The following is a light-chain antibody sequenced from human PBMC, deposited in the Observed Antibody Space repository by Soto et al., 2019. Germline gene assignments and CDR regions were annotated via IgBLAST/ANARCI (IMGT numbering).Light chain of an antibody. Sequence: AIQLTQSPSSLSASVGDRVTVTCRASQGISSALAWYQQKPGRAPKLLIYDASNLEGGVPSRFSGRGSATDFALTISSLQPEDFATYYCQHFNNYPPTFGGGTKVEIK. V-gene: IGKV1D-13*01. CDR1: QGISSA. CDR3: QHFNNYPPT. CDR2: DAS. J-gene: IGKJ4*01.